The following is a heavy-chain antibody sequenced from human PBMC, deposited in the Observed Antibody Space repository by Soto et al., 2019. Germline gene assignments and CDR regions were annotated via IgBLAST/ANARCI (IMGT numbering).Heavy chain of an antibody. V-gene: IGHV5-51*01. Sequence: PGESLKISCKGSGYSFTSYWIGWVRQMPGKGLEWMGIIYPGDSDTRYSPSFQGQVTISADKSISTAYLQWSSLKASDTAMYYCGERVTYYYYGMDVWGQGTTVTVSS. J-gene: IGHJ6*02. CDR2: IYPGDSDT. CDR1: GYSFTSYW. D-gene: IGHD1-1*01. CDR3: GERVTYYYYGMDV.